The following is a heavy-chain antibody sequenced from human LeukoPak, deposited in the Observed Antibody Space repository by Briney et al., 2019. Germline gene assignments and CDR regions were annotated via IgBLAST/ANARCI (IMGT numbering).Heavy chain of an antibody. V-gene: IGHV4-59*01. CDR3: ARGRDWNYGYGMDV. D-gene: IGHD2-21*02. CDR2: IYYSGST. CDR1: GDSISSYY. J-gene: IGHJ6*02. Sequence: PSETLSLTCTASGDSISSYYWNWIRQPPGKGLDWIGYIYYSGSTNYNPSLKSRVTIPVDTSKNQFSLKLISVTAADTAVYYCARGRDWNYGYGMDVWGQGTTVTVSS.